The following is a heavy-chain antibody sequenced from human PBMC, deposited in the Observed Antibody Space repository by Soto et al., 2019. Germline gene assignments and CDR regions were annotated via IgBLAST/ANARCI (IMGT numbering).Heavy chain of an antibody. Sequence: GGSLRLSCAASGFTFSSNGMYWVRQAPGKGLEWVAIISYDGSNKYYADSVKGRFTISRDNSKNTLYLQMNSLRGEDTAVYYCAKGGVVPLDYWGQGTLVTVSS. J-gene: IGHJ4*02. D-gene: IGHD2-2*01. CDR3: AKGGVVPLDY. V-gene: IGHV3-30*18. CDR1: GFTFSSNG. CDR2: ISYDGSNK.